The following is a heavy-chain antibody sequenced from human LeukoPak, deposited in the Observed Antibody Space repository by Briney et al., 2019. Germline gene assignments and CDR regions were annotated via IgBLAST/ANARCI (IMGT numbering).Heavy chain of an antibody. D-gene: IGHD3-10*01. CDR1: GYTFAGYY. J-gene: IGHJ3*02. V-gene: IGHV1-2*04. Sequence: GASVKVSCKASGYTFAGYYMHWVRQAPGQGLEWMGWINPNSGGTNYAQKFQGWVTMTRDTSISTAYMELSRLRSDDTAVYYCARELLLKKGFDIWGQGTMVTVSS. CDR2: INPNSGGT. CDR3: ARELLLKKGFDI.